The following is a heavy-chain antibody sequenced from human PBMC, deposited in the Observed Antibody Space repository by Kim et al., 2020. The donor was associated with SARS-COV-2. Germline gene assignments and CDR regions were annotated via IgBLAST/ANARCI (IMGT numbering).Heavy chain of an antibody. Sequence: SETLSLTCGVYGGTFRGCDCSWIRQTPGKGLEWIGGVDHGGSTNYNPSLKSRVSISLDTSKNQFSLTLRSVTAADTAVYYCARGGRIPTPARWTYWGQG. CDR3: ARGGRIPTPARWTY. CDR1: GGTFRGCD. V-gene: IGHV4-34*01. D-gene: IGHD2-2*01. CDR2: VDHGGST. J-gene: IGHJ4*02.